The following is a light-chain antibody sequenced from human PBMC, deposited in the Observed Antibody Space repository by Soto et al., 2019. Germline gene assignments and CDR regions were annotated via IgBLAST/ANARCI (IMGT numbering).Light chain of an antibody. CDR1: QSISTW. CDR3: QQYNAYPLT. V-gene: IGKV1-5*03. CDR2: KAS. J-gene: IGKJ4*01. Sequence: DIQMTQSPSTLSASVGDRVTITCRASQSISTWLAWYQQKPGKAPKLLIYKASSLEGGVPSRFSGSGSGTEFNITISRLQPDDFAPYYCQQYNAYPLTFGGGTTVEIK.